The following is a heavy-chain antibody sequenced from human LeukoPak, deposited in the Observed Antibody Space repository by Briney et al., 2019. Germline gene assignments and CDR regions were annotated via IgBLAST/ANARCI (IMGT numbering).Heavy chain of an antibody. J-gene: IGHJ4*02. D-gene: IGHD6-19*01. CDR3: ARHEARLVPNSFDY. CDR2: IYYSGST. CDR1: GGSISSYY. V-gene: IGHV4-59*08. Sequence: SETLSLTCTVSGGSISSYYWSWIRQPPGKGLEWIGYIYYSGSTNYNPSLKSRVTISVDTSKNQFSLRLSSVTAADTAVYYCARHEARLVPNSFDYWGQGTLVTVSS.